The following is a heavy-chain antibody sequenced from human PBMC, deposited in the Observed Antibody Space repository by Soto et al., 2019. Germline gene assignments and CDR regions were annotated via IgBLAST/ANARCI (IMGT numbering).Heavy chain of an antibody. V-gene: IGHV3-53*01. D-gene: IGHD3-22*01. CDR3: ARGRYYYDSVNAFDI. J-gene: IGHJ3*02. Sequence: GGSLRLSCAASGFTVISNYIIFVRHAPGKGLEWVSVIYSGGSTYYADSVKGRFTISRDNSKNTLYLQMNSLRAEDTAVYYCARGRYYYDSVNAFDIWGQGTMVTVSS. CDR1: GFTVISNY. CDR2: IYSGGST.